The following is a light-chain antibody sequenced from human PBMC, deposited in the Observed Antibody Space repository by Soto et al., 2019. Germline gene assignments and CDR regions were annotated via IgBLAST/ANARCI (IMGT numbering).Light chain of an antibody. CDR1: NSDVGGYNY. J-gene: IGLJ1*01. V-gene: IGLV2-14*01. CDR3: CSYAGSIYV. CDR2: EVS. Sequence: QSALTQPASVSGSPGQSITISCTGTNSDVGGYNYVSWYQQHPGKAPKLMIYEVSNRPSGVSNRFSGSKSGNTASLTISGLQAEDEADYYCCSYAGSIYVFGTGTKLTVL.